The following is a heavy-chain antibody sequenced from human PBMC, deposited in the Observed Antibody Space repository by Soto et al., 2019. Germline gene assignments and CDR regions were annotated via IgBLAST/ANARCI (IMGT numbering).Heavy chain of an antibody. CDR1: RFTFSSYA. V-gene: IGHV3-23*01. CDR3: AKAFYYGMDV. Sequence: EVPLLESGGGLVQPGGSLRLSCAASRFTFSSYAINWVRQAPGKGLDWVSTISGSGGSTYYADSVKGRFTISRDNSKNTLYLQMHNLRAEDTAVYYCAKAFYYGMDVWGQGTTVTVAS. J-gene: IGHJ6*02. CDR2: ISGSGGST.